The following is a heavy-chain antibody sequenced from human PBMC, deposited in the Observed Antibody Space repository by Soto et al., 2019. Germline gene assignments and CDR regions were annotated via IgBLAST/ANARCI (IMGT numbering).Heavy chain of an antibody. J-gene: IGHJ4*02. CDR1: GHSISSDYY. CDR3: ARAIIGYSHGPFDD. D-gene: IGHD5-18*01. CDR2: IYHSGCT. V-gene: IGHV4-38-2*01. Sequence: SETLSLTCAASGHSISSDYYWGWIRQPPGKGLEWIGSIYHSGCTYYNPSLKSRVTISVDTSKNQFSLKLSSVTAADTAVYYCARAIIGYSHGPFDDWGEGTRVTVAS.